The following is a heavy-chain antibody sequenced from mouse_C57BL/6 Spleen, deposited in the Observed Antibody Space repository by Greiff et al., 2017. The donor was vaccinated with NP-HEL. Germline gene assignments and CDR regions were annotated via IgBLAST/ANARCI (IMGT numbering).Heavy chain of an antibody. D-gene: IGHD1-1*01. J-gene: IGHJ1*03. CDR3: ASNYYGSSYGYFDV. CDR1: GFNIKNTY. V-gene: IGHV14-3*01. Sequence: VQLKESVAELVRPGASVKLSCTASGFNIKNTYMHWVKQRPEQGLEWIGRIDPANGNTKYAPKFQGKATITADTSSNTAYLQLSSLTSEDTAIYYCASNYYGSSYGYFDVWGTGTTVTVSS. CDR2: IDPANGNT.